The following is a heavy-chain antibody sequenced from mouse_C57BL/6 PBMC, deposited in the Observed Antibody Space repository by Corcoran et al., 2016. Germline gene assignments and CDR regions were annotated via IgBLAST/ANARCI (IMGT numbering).Heavy chain of an antibody. CDR3: ARGGVYYDSPDY. V-gene: IGHV9-3*01. J-gene: IGHJ2*01. CDR1: GYTFTTYG. D-gene: IGHD2-4*01. Sequence: QIQLVQSGPELKKPGETVKISRKASGYTFTTYGLSWVKQAPGKGLKWMGWINTYSGVPTYADDFKGRFAFSLETSASTAYLQINNLKNEDTATYFCARGGVYYDSPDYWGQGTTLTVSS. CDR2: INTYSGVP.